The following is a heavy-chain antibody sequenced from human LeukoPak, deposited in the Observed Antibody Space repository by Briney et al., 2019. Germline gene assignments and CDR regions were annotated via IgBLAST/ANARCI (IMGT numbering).Heavy chain of an antibody. CDR1: GFTCSSYW. V-gene: IGHV3-7*01. CDR2: IKQDGSEK. Sequence: PGGSLRLSCAASGFTCSSYWMSWVRQAPGKGLEWVANIKQDGSEKYYVDSVKGRFTISRDNAKNSLYLQMNSLRAEDTAVYYCARDHSSGWYYFDYWGQGTLVTVSS. D-gene: IGHD6-19*01. CDR3: ARDHSSGWYYFDY. J-gene: IGHJ4*02.